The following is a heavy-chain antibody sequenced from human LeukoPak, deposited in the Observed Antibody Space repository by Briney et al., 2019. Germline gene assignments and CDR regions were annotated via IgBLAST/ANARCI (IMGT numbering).Heavy chain of an antibody. V-gene: IGHV4-34*01. Sequence: SETLSLTCAVYGGSLSGYYWSWIRQPPGKGLEWIGEINHSGSTNYNPSLKSRVTISVDTSKNQFSLKLSSVTAADTAVYYCGGWLYEITGNWFDPWGQATLVTVSS. CDR1: GGSLSGYY. J-gene: IGHJ5*02. D-gene: IGHD6-19*01. CDR2: INHSGST. CDR3: GGWLYEITGNWFDP.